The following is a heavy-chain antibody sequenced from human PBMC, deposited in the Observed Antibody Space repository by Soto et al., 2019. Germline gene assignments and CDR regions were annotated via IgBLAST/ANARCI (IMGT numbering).Heavy chain of an antibody. CDR2: IKAGNGNT. D-gene: IGHD6-13*01. V-gene: IGHV1-3*01. J-gene: IGHJ6*02. CDR3: ARDLLAAAGTPGWGYYYYYGMDV. CDR1: GYTFTSCA. Sequence: GATVKVSCKASGYTFTSCAMHWVRQAPGQRQERMGWIKAGNGNTKYSQKFQGRVTITRDTSASTAYMELSSLRSEDTAVYYCARDLLAAAGTPGWGYYYYYGMDVWGQGTTVTVSS.